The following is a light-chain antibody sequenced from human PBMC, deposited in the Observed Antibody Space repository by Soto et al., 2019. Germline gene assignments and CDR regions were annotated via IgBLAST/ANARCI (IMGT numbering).Light chain of an antibody. Sequence: ILMTQSPLSLPVTPVDPSSISCXSSHXXXHSNGYNYLDWYLQKPGQSPQLLIYLGSNRASGVPDGFSGSGSGTDFTLKISRVEAEDVGVYYCMQALQTAQLTFGGGTKVDIK. CDR3: MQALQTAQLT. V-gene: IGKV2-28*01. CDR1: HXXXHSNGYNY. CDR2: LGS. J-gene: IGKJ4*01.